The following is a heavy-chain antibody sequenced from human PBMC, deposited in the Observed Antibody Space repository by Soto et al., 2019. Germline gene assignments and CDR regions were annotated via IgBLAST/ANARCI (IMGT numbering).Heavy chain of an antibody. CDR3: ARDPIAVAGHFDY. D-gene: IGHD6-19*01. V-gene: IGHV3-21*01. CDR2: ISSSSSYI. CDR1: GFTLSSYS. J-gene: IGHJ4*02. Sequence: PGRAMRLSSAAFGFTLSSYSMNRVRQATGKGLEWVSSISSSSSYIYYADSGKGRFTISRDNAKNSLYLQMNSLRAEDTAVYYCARDPIAVAGHFDYWGQGTLVTVSS.